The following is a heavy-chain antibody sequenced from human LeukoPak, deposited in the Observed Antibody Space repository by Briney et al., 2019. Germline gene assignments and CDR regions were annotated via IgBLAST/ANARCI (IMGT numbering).Heavy chain of an antibody. CDR1: GFTFSSYS. V-gene: IGHV3-21*01. D-gene: IGHD6-6*01. J-gene: IGHJ5*02. Sequence: GGSLRLSCAASGFTFSSYSMNWVRQAPGKGLEWASSISSSSSYIYYADSVKGRFTISRDNAKNSLYLQMNSLRAEDTAVYYCARDEYSSSFNWFDPWGQGTLVTVSS. CDR2: ISSSSSYI. CDR3: ARDEYSSSFNWFDP.